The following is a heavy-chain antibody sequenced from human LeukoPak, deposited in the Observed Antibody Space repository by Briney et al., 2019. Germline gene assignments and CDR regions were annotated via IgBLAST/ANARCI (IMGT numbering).Heavy chain of an antibody. V-gene: IGHV1-3*01. CDR2: INAGNGNT. D-gene: IGHD3-9*01. CDR3: ARRYDILTGSDY. J-gene: IGHJ4*02. CDR1: GYTFTNSA. Sequence: ASVKVSCKASGYTFTNSAIHWVRQAPGQRLEWMGWINAGNGNTKYSQKFQGRVTITRDTSASTAYMELSSLRSEDTAVYYCARRYDILTGSDYWGQGTLVTVSS.